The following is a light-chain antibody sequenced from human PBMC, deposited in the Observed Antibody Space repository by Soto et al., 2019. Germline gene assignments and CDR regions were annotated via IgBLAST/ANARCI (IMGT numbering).Light chain of an antibody. J-gene: IGKJ4*01. V-gene: IGKV3-20*01. Sequence: EIVMPQSPATLSVSPGERATLSCRASQSVTTQLAWYQQKPGQAPRLLIYGASNRATGIPDRFSGSGSGTDFTLTISRLEPEDFAVYYCQQYDTSPLTFGGGTKVDI. CDR1: QSVTTQ. CDR2: GAS. CDR3: QQYDTSPLT.